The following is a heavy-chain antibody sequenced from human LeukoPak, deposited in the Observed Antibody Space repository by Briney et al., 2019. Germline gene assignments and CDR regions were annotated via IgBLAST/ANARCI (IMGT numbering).Heavy chain of an antibody. J-gene: IGHJ4*02. D-gene: IGHD4-17*01. CDR2: LSTSSSYI. Sequence: GGSLSLSYAASGITFSRYRMNWVRQAPGKGLEWVSSLSTSSSYIYYADSVKGRFTISRDNAKNSLYLQMNSLRAEDTAVYYCARRYGDYVGSFEYWGQGTQVTVSS. CDR1: GITFSRYR. V-gene: IGHV3-21*01. CDR3: ARRYGDYVGSFEY.